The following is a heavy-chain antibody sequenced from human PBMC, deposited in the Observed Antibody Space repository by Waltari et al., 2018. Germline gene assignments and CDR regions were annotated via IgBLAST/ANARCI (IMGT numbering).Heavy chain of an antibody. V-gene: IGHV3-30*18. J-gene: IGHJ4*02. CDR1: GLTFSNFG. D-gene: IGHD4-17*01. Sequence: QVQLVESGGGVVQPGMSLRLSCAASGLTFSNFGMHWVRQAPGKGLEWVAIISYDGRDKDYADAVKGRFTISRDNSKNTLYLQMNSLRDEDTAVYYWAKDPSLYGPNFDQWGQGTLVTVSS. CDR2: ISYDGRDK. CDR3: AKDPSLYGPNFDQ.